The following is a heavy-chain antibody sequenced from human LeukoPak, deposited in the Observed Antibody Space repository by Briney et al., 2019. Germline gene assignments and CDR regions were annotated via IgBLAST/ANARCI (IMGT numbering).Heavy chain of an antibody. J-gene: IGHJ6*03. D-gene: IGHD2-2*01. Sequence: GASVKVSCKASGYTFTSYGISWVRQAPGLGLEWMGWISAYNGNTNYAQKLQGRVTMTTDTSTSTAYMELRSLRSDDTAVYYCARGLSSTSLETPGYYYYMDVWGKGTTVTVSS. CDR1: GYTFTSYG. V-gene: IGHV1-18*01. CDR2: ISAYNGNT. CDR3: ARGLSSTSLETPGYYYYMDV.